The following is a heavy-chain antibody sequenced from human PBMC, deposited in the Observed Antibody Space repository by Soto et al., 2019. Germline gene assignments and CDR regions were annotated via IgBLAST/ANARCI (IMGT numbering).Heavy chain of an antibody. CDR3: ARDFLMEYSSSHWFDP. Sequence: PSETLSLTCTVSGGSISSGDYYWSWIRQPPGKGLEWIGYIYYSGSTYYNPSLKSRVTISVDTSKNQFSLKLSSVTAADTAVYCCARDFLMEYSSSHWFDPWGQGTLVTVSS. J-gene: IGHJ5*02. V-gene: IGHV4-30-4*01. CDR2: IYYSGST. CDR1: GGSISSGDYY. D-gene: IGHD6-6*01.